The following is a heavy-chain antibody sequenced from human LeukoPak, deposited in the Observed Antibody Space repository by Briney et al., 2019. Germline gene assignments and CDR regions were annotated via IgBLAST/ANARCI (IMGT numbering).Heavy chain of an antibody. CDR3: ARDGYCSSSSCYPFEALDI. CDR1: GYIFINYG. J-gene: IGHJ3*02. Sequence: GASVKVSCKASGYIFINYGITWVRQAPGQGLEWMRRISAYNGYTNYAQKFQGRVTMTTDTSTRTAYMELRRLRSDDTAAYFCARDGYCSSSSCYPFEALDIWGQGTMVTVSS. D-gene: IGHD2-2*01. CDR2: ISAYNGYT. V-gene: IGHV1-18*01.